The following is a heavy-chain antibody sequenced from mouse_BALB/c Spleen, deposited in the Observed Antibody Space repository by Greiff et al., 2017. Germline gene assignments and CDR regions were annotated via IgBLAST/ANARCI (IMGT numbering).Heavy chain of an antibody. D-gene: IGHD1-1*02. V-gene: IGHV1S29*02. CDR3: ARRGSFAMDY. CDR1: GYTFTDYN. CDR2: IYPYNGGT. J-gene: IGHJ4*01. Sequence: VHVKQSGPELVKPGASVKISCKASGYTFTDYNMHWVKQSHGKSLEWIGYIYPYNGGTGYNQKFKSKATLTVDNSSSTAYMELRSLTSEDSAVYYCARRGSFAMDYWGQGTSVTVSS.